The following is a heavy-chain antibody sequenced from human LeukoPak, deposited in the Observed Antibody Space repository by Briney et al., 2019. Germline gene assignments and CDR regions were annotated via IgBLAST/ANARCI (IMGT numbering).Heavy chain of an antibody. CDR1: GFTFDDYA. CDR3: AKDQGPVVAATPDY. D-gene: IGHD2-15*01. V-gene: IGHV3-9*01. CDR2: ISWNSGSI. J-gene: IGHJ4*02. Sequence: GRSLRLSCAASGFTFDDYAMHWVRHAPGKGLEWVSGISWNSGSIGYADSVKGRFTISRDNSKNTLYLQMNSLRAEDTAVYYCAKDQGPVVAATPDYWGQGTLVTVSS.